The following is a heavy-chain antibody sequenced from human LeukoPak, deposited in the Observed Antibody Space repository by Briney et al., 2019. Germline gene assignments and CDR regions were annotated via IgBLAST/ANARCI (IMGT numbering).Heavy chain of an antibody. V-gene: IGHV3-20*04. Sequence: GGSLRLSCAASGFTFDDYGMSWVRQAPGKGLEWVSGINWNGGGTGYADSVKGRFTISRDNAENSLYLQMNSLRAEDTALYYCARSARAFGVVIIYYYMDVWGKGTTVTVSS. J-gene: IGHJ6*03. CDR1: GFTFDDYG. CDR3: ARSARAFGVVIIYYYMDV. CDR2: INWNGGGT. D-gene: IGHD3-3*01.